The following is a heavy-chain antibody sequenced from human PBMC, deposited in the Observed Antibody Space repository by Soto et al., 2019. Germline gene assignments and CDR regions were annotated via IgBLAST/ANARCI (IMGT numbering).Heavy chain of an antibody. CDR1: GFTFSSYA. CDR2: ISYDGSNK. V-gene: IGHV3-30-3*01. J-gene: IGHJ5*02. CDR3: ARGYCRSTSCYRKDWFDP. D-gene: IGHD2-2*01. Sequence: QVQLVESGGGVVQPGRSLRLSCAASGFTFSSYAMHWVCQAPGKGPVWVAVISYDGSNKYYADSVKGRVTISRDNSKNTLDLQMNSRRAEDTAVYYCARGYCRSTSCYRKDWFDPWGQGTLVTVSS.